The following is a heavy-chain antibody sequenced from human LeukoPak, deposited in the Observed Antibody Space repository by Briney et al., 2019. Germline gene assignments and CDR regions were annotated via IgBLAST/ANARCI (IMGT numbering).Heavy chain of an antibody. CDR1: GGSFSGYY. V-gene: IGHV4-34*01. D-gene: IGHD3-22*01. J-gene: IGHJ4*02. CDR3: ARGPFRYYYDSSGYYYRVSGYFDY. Sequence: SETLSLTCAVYGGSFSGYYWSWVRQPPGKGLEWIGEINHSGSTNYNPSLTSGGTISVDTSKNQFSLRLRSVPAADTAVYYCARGPFRYYYDSSGYYYRVSGYFDYWGQGTLVTVSS. CDR2: INHSGST.